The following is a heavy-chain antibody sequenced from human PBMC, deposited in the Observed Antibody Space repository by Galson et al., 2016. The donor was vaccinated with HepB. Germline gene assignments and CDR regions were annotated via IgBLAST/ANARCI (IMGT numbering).Heavy chain of an antibody. D-gene: IGHD2-21*02. J-gene: IGHJ5*02. Sequence: PALVKPTQTLTLTCTFSGFSLSSSGVGVGWIRQPPGKALEWLALIYWDDDKRYSPSLKSRLTITKDTSKNQVVLTMTNMDPVDTATYYCARETLGDCGGDCSSGGGFDPWGQGTLVTVSS. CDR3: ARETLGDCGGDCSSGGGFDP. V-gene: IGHV2-5*02. CDR1: GFSLSSSGVG. CDR2: IYWDDDK.